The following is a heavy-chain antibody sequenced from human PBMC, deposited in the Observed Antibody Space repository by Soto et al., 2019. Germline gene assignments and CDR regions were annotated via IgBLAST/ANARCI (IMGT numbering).Heavy chain of an antibody. V-gene: IGHV3-30-3*01. Sequence: PGGSLRLSCAASGFTFSSYAMHWVRQAPGKGLEWVAVISYDGSNKYYADSVKGRFTISRDNSKNTLYLQMNSLRAEDTAVYYCARSLRVHDYYYYCGMDVWGQGTTVTVSS. D-gene: IGHD3-3*01. J-gene: IGHJ6*02. CDR1: GFTFSSYA. CDR3: ARSLRVHDYYYYCGMDV. CDR2: ISYDGSNK.